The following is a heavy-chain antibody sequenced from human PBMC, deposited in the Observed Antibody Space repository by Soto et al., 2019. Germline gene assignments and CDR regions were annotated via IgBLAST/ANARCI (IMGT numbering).Heavy chain of an antibody. D-gene: IGHD3-16*01. Sequence: QVQLVQSGAEVKKPGSSVKVSCKASGGTFSSYTISWVRQAPGQGLEWMGRIIPILGIANYAQKFQGRVTITADKSTSTAYMELSSLRSEDTAVYYCAFEGGLRLGELYSSAWGQGTLVTVSS. CDR1: GGTFSSYT. J-gene: IGHJ5*02. CDR2: IIPILGIA. V-gene: IGHV1-69*02. CDR3: AFEGGLRLGELYSSA.